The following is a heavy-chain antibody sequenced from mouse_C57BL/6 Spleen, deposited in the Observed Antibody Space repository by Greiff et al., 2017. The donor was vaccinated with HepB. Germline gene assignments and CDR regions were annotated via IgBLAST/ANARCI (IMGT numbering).Heavy chain of an antibody. CDR2: INPNNGGT. D-gene: IGHD1-1*01. CDR3: TMSLFITTVVAPFDY. J-gene: IGHJ2*01. Sequence: VQLQQSGPELVKPGASVKISCKASGYTFTDYYMNWVKQSHGKSLEWIGDINPNNGGTSYNQKFKGKATLTVDKSSSTAYMELRSLTSEDSAVYYCTMSLFITTVVAPFDYWGQGTTLTVSS. CDR1: GYTFTDYY. V-gene: IGHV1-26*01.